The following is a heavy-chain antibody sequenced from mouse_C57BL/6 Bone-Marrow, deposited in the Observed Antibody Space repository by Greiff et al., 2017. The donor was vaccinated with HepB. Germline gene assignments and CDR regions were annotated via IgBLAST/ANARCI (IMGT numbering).Heavy chain of an antibody. D-gene: IGHD1-1*01. CDR1: GFTFTDYY. CDR2: IRNKANGYTT. V-gene: IGHV7-3*01. CDR3: ARYTTVVADY. J-gene: IGHJ2*01. Sequence: VKLMESGGGLVQPGGSLSLSCAASGFTFTDYYMSWVRQPPGKALEWLGFIRNKANGYTTEYSASVKGRFTISRDNSQSILYLQMNALRAEDSATYYCARYTTVVADYWGQGTTLTVSS.